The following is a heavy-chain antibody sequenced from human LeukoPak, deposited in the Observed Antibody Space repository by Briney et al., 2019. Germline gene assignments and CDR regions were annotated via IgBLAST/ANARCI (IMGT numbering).Heavy chain of an antibody. CDR3: AKRKDLGYCSSTSCYYYFDY. D-gene: IGHD2-2*01. Sequence: AGGSLRLSCAGSGFSFSYYGFHWFRQTPDKGLDWVAFTRYDGMVNHYKDSVKGRFTISRDNSKNIVYLQMNSLRAEDTAIYYCAKRKDLGYCSSTSCYYYFDYWGQGTLVTVSS. CDR2: TRYDGMVN. CDR1: GFSFSYYG. J-gene: IGHJ4*02. V-gene: IGHV3-30*02.